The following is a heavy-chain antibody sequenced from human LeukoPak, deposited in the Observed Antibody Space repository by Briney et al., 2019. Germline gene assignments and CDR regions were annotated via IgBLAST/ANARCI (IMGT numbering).Heavy chain of an antibody. D-gene: IGHD3-3*01. CDR3: ARDSGPTTRAYYDFWSGYYTGRDNYYYYMDV. J-gene: IGHJ6*03. CDR1: GYTFTSYG. V-gene: IGHV1-18*01. CDR2: NSAYNGNT. Sequence: ASVKVSCKASGYTFTSYGISWVRQAPGQGLEWMGWNSAYNGNTNYAQKLQGRVTMTTDTSTSTAYMELRSLRSDDTAVYYCARDSGPTTRAYYDFWSGYYTGRDNYYYYMDVWGKGTTVTVSS.